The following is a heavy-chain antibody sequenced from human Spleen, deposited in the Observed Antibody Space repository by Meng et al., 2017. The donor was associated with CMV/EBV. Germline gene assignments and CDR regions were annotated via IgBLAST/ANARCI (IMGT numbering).Heavy chain of an antibody. V-gene: IGHV3-11*01. CDR3: AREGGWDQTDY. Sequence: GESLKISCAASGFTVSSNYMSWIRQAPGKGLEWVSYISSSGSTIYYADSVKGRFTISRDNAKNSLYLQMNSLRAEDTAVYYCAREGGWDQTDYWGQGTLVTVSS. CDR2: ISSSGSTI. CDR1: GFTVSSNY. D-gene: IGHD1-26*01. J-gene: IGHJ4*02.